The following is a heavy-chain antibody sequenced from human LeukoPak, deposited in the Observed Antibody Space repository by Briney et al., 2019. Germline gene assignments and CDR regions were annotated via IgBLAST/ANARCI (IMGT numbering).Heavy chain of an antibody. Sequence: GRSLRLSCAASGFTFSSYAMHWVRQAPGKGLEWVAVISYDGSNKYYADSVKGRFTISRDNSKNTLYLQMNSLRAEDTVVYYCARDKKGYLRLNYYYYGMDVWGQGTTVTVSS. D-gene: IGHD5-18*01. CDR3: ARDKKGYLRLNYYYYGMDV. CDR1: GFTFSSYA. J-gene: IGHJ6*02. CDR2: ISYDGSNK. V-gene: IGHV3-30-3*01.